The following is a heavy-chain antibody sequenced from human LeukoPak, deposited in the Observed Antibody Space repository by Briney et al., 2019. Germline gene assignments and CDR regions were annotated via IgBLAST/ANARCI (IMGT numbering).Heavy chain of an antibody. D-gene: IGHD6-13*01. CDR1: GFTFSSYA. CDR3: ARVNSSSWYDY. J-gene: IGHJ4*02. Sequence: GGSLRLSCAASGFTFSSYAMSWVRQAPGKGLEWVSAISGSGGSTYYADSVKGRFTISRDNAKNSLYLQMNSLRAEDTAVYYCARVNSSSWYDYWGQGTLVTVSS. V-gene: IGHV3-23*01. CDR2: ISGSGGST.